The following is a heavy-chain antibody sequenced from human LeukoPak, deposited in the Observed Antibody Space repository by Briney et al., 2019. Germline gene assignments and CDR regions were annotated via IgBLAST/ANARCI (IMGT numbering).Heavy chain of an antibody. D-gene: IGHD2-2*01. CDR1: GYTFTGYY. CDR3: ARGGVVVPAARAAGFDP. CDR2: INPNSGGT. V-gene: IGHV1-2*02. J-gene: IGHJ5*02. Sequence: ASVKVSCKASGYTFTGYYMHWVRQAPGQGLEWMGWINPNSGGTNYAQKFQGRVTMTRDTSISTAYMELSRPRSDDTAVYYCARGGVVVPAARAAGFDPWGQGTLVTVSS.